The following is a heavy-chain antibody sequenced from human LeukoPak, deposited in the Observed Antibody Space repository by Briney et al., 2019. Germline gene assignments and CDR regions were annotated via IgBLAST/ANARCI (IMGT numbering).Heavy chain of an antibody. V-gene: IGHV4-4*07. CDR2: IYTSGST. CDR3: ARDIRAAAWFDP. J-gene: IGHJ5*02. CDR1: GGSISSYY. Sequence: SETLSLTCTVSGGSISSYYWSWIRQPAGRGLEWIGHIYTSGSTNYNPSLKSRVTISVDTSKDQFSLKLSSVTAADTAVYYCARDIRAAAWFDPWGQGTLVTVSS. D-gene: IGHD2-2*01.